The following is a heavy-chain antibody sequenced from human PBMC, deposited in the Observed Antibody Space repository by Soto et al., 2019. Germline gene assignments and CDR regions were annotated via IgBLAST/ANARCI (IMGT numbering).Heavy chain of an antibody. CDR3: ARDAGSGDHDSGYHYAFDY. Sequence: GGSLRLSCAASGFTFSDYYMSWIRQAPGKGLEWVSYFSNSGSTMFYADPVKGRFTISRDNAKNSVYLHMHSLRAEDTAVYYCARDAGSGDHDSGYHYAFDYWGQGTLVTVSS. CDR1: GFTFSDYY. V-gene: IGHV3-11*01. D-gene: IGHD3-22*01. CDR2: FSNSGSTM. J-gene: IGHJ4*02.